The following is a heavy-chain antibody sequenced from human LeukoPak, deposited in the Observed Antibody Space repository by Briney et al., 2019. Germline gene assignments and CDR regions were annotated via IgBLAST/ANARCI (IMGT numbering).Heavy chain of an antibody. CDR1: GFTFDDYA. Sequence: PGGSLRLSCAASGFTFDDYAMHWVRQAPGKGLEWGSGISWNSGSIGYADSVKGRFTISRDNAKNSLYLQMNSLRAEDTALYYCAKAATVTTKYFDYWGQGTLVTVSS. CDR3: AKAATVTTKYFDY. V-gene: IGHV3-9*01. D-gene: IGHD4-4*01. CDR2: ISWNSGSI. J-gene: IGHJ4*02.